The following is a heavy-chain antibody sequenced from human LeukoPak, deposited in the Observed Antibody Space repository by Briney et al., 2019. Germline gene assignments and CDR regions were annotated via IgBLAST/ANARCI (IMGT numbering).Heavy chain of an antibody. V-gene: IGHV3-23*01. CDR2: ISGSGGST. CDR1: GFTFSSYA. D-gene: IGHD3-22*01. J-gene: IGHJ4*02. Sequence: GGSLRLSCAASGFTFSSYAMSWVRQAPGKGLEWVSAISGSGGSTYYADSVKGRFTISRDNSKNTLYLQLNSLRAEDTAIYYCAKDLTYDYDDTGYYFDYWGQGTLVTVSS. CDR3: AKDLTYDYDDTGYYFDY.